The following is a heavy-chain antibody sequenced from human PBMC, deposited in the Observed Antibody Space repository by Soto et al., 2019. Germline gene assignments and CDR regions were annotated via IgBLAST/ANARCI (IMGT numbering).Heavy chain of an antibody. CDR2: IRSKANSYAT. CDR1: GFTFSGSA. CDR3: TSVGIAAPDY. Sequence: EVQLVDSGGGLVQPGGSLKLSCAASGFTFSGSAMHWVRQASGKGLEWVGRIRSKANSYATAYAASVKGRFTISRDDSKNTAYLQMNSLKTEDTAVYYCTSVGIAAPDYWGQGTLVTVSS. D-gene: IGHD6-6*01. V-gene: IGHV3-73*01. J-gene: IGHJ4*02.